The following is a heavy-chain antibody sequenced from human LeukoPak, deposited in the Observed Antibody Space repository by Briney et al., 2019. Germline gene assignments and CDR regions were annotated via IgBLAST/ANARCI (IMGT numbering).Heavy chain of an antibody. J-gene: IGHJ4*02. CDR3: ARDGRKMNY. V-gene: IGHV1-8*01. D-gene: IGHD1-14*01. Sequence: ASVKVSCKASGYTFTSYDINWVRQATGQGLEWMGWMNPNSGNTGYAQKFQGRVTMTRDTSTSTVYMKLSSLRSEDTAVYYCARDGRKMNYWGQGTLVTVSS. CDR1: GYTFTSYD. CDR2: MNPNSGNT.